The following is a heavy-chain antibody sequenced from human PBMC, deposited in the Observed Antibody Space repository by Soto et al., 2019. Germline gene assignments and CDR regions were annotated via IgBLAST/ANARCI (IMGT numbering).Heavy chain of an antibody. CDR3: AGRCWTNGVCYTNYYYYIDV. Sequence: EVQLLESGGGLVQPGGSLRLSCAASGFTFSTYAMSWVRQAPGKGLEWVSTITTSGGNTYYADSVQGRFTISRDNSKNTLYMQMHSLRAEETAVYYCAGRCWTNGVCYTNYYYYIDVWGKGTTVTVSS. D-gene: IGHD2-8*01. CDR1: GFTFSTYA. J-gene: IGHJ6*03. CDR2: ITTSGGNT. V-gene: IGHV3-23*01.